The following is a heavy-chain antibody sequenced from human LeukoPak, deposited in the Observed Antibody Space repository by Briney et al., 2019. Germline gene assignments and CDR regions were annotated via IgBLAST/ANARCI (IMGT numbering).Heavy chain of an antibody. Sequence: ASVKVSCKASGYTFTSYGISWVRQAPGQGLEWMGWISAYNGNTNYAQKLQGRVTMATDTSTRTAYMELRRLRSDDTAVYYCERNAAAYYDSSGYYEGDWFDPWGQGTLVTVSS. CDR1: GYTFTSYG. CDR3: ERNAAAYYDSSGYYEGDWFDP. J-gene: IGHJ5*02. D-gene: IGHD3-22*01. CDR2: ISAYNGNT. V-gene: IGHV1-18*01.